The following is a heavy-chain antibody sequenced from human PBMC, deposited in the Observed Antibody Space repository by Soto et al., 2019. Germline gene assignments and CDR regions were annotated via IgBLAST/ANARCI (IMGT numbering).Heavy chain of an antibody. CDR2: INPNGGGT. D-gene: IGHD2-15*01. J-gene: IGHJ5*02. V-gene: IGHV1-2*04. CDR1: GYTFTGYY. CDR3: EREVRAGSTLASATSHWFDP. Sequence: QVQLVQSGAEVKKPGASVKVSCKASGYTFTGYYXXWEXKXPGXGLEXXXWINPNGGGTNYAQKFQGWVTMTRKTSISRAYMEQSRRRSEDKAVYDCEREVRAGSTLASATSHWFDPWGQGTLVTVSS.